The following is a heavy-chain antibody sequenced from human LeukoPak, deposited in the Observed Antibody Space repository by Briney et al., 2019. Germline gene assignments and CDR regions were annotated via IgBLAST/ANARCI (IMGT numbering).Heavy chain of an antibody. CDR2: IYSGGST. J-gene: IGHJ4*02. D-gene: IGHD6-25*01. CDR3: ASLRPTSRQYFDY. V-gene: IGHV3-66*01. CDR1: GFTVSYNY. Sequence: PGGSLGLSCAASGFTVSYNYMSWVRQAPGKGLKWVSIIYSGGSTYYADSVRGRFTISRDNSKNTLYLQMNSLRAEDTAVYYCASLRPTSRQYFDYWGQGTLVTVSS.